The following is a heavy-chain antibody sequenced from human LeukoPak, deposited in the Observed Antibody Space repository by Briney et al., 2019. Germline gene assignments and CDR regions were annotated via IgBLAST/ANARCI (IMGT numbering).Heavy chain of an antibody. CDR2: INPNSGGT. CDR1: GYTFTGYY. Sequence: ASVQVSCKASGYTFTGYYMHWLRQAPGQGLEWMGWINPNSGGTNYAQKFQGRVTMTRDTSISTAYMDLSRLRSDDTAVYYCARGMGVLVPAATWFDPWGQGTLVTVSS. V-gene: IGHV1-2*02. CDR3: ARGMGVLVPAATWFDP. J-gene: IGHJ5*02. D-gene: IGHD2-2*01.